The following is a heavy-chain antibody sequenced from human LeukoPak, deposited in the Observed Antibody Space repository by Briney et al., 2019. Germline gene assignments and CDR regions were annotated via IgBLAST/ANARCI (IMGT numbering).Heavy chain of an antibody. Sequence: SETLSLTCTVSGGSISSSSYYWGWIRQPPGKGLEWIGSIYHSGSTYYNPSLKSRATISVDTSKNQFSLKLSSVTAADTAVYYCARDLPLGTGSSWGQGTLVTVSS. CDR2: IYHSGST. D-gene: IGHD1-14*01. J-gene: IGHJ4*02. CDR1: GGSISSSSYY. CDR3: ARDLPLGTGSS. V-gene: IGHV4-39*07.